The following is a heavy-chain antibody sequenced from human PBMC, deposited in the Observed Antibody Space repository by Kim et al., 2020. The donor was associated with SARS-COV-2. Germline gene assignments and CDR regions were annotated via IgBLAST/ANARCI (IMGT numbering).Heavy chain of an antibody. D-gene: IGHD2-15*01. Sequence: GGSLRLSCAAPGFTFSSYGMHWVRQAPGKGLEWVAVIWYDGSNKYYADSVKGRFTISRDNSKNTLYLQMNSLRAEDTAVYYCATAKSLVNCSGGSCYASYNWFDPLGARTLVTIS. CDR3: ATAKSLVNCSGGSCYASYNWFDP. V-gene: IGHV3-33*01. J-gene: IGHJ5*02. CDR1: GFTFSSYG. CDR2: IWYDGSNK.